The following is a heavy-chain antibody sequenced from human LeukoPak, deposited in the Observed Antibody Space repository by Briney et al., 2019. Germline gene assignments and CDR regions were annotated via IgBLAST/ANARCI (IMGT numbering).Heavy chain of an antibody. CDR2: TYFRSKWYY. V-gene: IGHV6-1*01. CDR1: GDSVSSNSAA. CDR3: ARQGPVWPFDY. J-gene: IGHJ4*02. Sequence: LQTLSLTCAISGDSVSSNSAAWNWIRQSPSRGLEWLGRTYFRSKWYYDYAVSVKRRITINPDTSENQFSLQLNSVTPEDTAVYFCARQGPVWPFDYWGQGTLVTVSS. D-gene: IGHD2-8*01.